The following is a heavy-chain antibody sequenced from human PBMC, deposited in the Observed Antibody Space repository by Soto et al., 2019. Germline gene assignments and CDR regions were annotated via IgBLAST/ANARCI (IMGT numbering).Heavy chain of an antibody. CDR3: AHSPSPNWGSRVAFDY. CDR1: GFSLSTSGVG. Sequence: KESGPTLVKPTQTLTLTCTFSGFSLSTSGVGVGWIRQPPGKALEWLALIYWDDDKRYSPSLKSRLTITKDTSKNQVVLTMTNMDTVDTAPYYRAHSPSPNWGSRVAFDYWGQGTLVTVSS. D-gene: IGHD7-27*01. CDR2: IYWDDDK. V-gene: IGHV2-5*02. J-gene: IGHJ4*02.